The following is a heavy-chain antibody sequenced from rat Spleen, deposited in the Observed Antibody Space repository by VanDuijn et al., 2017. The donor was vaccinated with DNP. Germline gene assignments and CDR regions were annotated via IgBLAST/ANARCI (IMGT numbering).Heavy chain of an antibody. CDR1: GFTLSDYY. Sequence: EVQLVESGGGLVQPGRSLKLSCAASGFTLSDYYMAWVRQAPTKGLEWVAYINYDGSRTYYGDSVRGRFTISRDNAKSILYLQVNSLRSEDTATYYCARHVLPLRVWDYWGQGAMVTVSS. CDR3: ARHVLPLRVWDY. J-gene: IGHJ2*01. D-gene: IGHD1-4*01. CDR2: INYDGSRT. V-gene: IGHV5-22*01.